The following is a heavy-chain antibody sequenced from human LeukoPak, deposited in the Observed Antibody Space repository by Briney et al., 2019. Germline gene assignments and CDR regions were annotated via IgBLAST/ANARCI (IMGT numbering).Heavy chain of an antibody. CDR3: ARDVGATPGYFDY. J-gene: IGHJ4*02. CDR1: GGSFSGYY. V-gene: IGHV4-59*01. Sequence: PSETLSPTCAVYGGSFSGYYWSWIRQPPGKGLEWIGYIYYSGSTNYNPSLKSRVTISVDTSKNQFSLKLSSVTAADTAVYYCARDVGATPGYFDYWGQGTLVTVSS. D-gene: IGHD1-26*01. CDR2: IYYSGST.